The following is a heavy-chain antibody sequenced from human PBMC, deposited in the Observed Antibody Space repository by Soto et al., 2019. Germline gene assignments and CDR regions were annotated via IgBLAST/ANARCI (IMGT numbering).Heavy chain of an antibody. CDR3: ARGPSYSDSYFDH. D-gene: IGHD4-17*01. Sequence: GGSLRLSCAASGFSFSSYGVHWVRQAPGKGLQWLAVISYDGKNKYYADSVEGRFTISRDNSKNTVYLQMNSLRLEDTAVYYCARGPSYSDSYFDHWGQGTLVTVSS. J-gene: IGHJ4*02. CDR1: GFSFSSYG. V-gene: IGHV3-30*03. CDR2: ISYDGKNK.